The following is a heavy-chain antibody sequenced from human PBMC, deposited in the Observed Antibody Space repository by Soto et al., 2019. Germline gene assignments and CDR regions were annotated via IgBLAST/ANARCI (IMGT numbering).Heavy chain of an antibody. D-gene: IGHD2-15*01. CDR2: ISGSGGST. CDR1: GFTFSSYA. J-gene: IGHJ4*02. V-gene: IGHV3-23*01. Sequence: LRLSCAASGFTFSSYAMSWVRQAPGKGLEWVSAISGSGGSTYYADSVKGRFTISRDNSKNTLYLQMNSLRAEDPAVYYCATTKDIVVVVAATPSDYWGQGALVTVSS. CDR3: ATTKDIVVVVAATPSDY.